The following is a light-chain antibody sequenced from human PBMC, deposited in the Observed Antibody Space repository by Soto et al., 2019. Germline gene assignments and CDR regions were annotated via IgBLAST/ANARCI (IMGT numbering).Light chain of an antibody. J-gene: IGKJ1*01. CDR2: KAS. V-gene: IGKV1-5*03. Sequence: DIHMTQSPSTLSASVGDRVTITCRASQSISGWLAWYQQKPGKAPNLLIYKASTLQSGVPSRFSGSGSGTEITLTISSLQPDDFATYYCQQYNSYGTFGQGTKVDIK. CDR1: QSISGW. CDR3: QQYNSYGT.